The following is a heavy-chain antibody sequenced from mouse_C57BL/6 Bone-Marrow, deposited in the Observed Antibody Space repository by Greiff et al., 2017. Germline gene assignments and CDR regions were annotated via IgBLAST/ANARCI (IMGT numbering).Heavy chain of an antibody. CDR3: TSHCRPYFDY. V-gene: IGHV14-1*01. CDR1: GFNIKDYY. J-gene: IGHJ2*01. Sequence: EVQLQQSGAELVRPGASVKLSCTASGFNIKDYYMHWVKQRPEQGLEWIGRIDPEDGDTEYAPKFKGKATMTADTSSNTAYLQLSSLTSEDTAVYYCTSHCRPYFDYWGQGTTLTVSS. CDR2: IDPEDGDT. D-gene: IGHD6-1*01.